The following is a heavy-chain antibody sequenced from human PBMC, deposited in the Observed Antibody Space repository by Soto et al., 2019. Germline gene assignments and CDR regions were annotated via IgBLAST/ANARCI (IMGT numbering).Heavy chain of an antibody. Sequence: GGSLRLSCAASGFTFSSYVMSWVRQAPGKGLEWVSLITGSGGSTFYADSVKGRFTISRDNAKNTLYLQMNSLRVDDTALYYCAKAATITTLYYFDSWGQGTLVTVSS. CDR2: ITGSGGST. J-gene: IGHJ4*02. V-gene: IGHV3-23*01. D-gene: IGHD4-4*01. CDR1: GFTFSSYV. CDR3: AKAATITTLYYFDS.